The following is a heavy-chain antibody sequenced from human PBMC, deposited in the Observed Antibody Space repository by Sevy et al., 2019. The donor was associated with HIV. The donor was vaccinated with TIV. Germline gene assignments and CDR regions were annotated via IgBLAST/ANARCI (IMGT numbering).Heavy chain of an antibody. CDR3: AKNVRTTESAFDI. CDR2: IIPIFGTA. Sequence: GASVKVSCKASGGTFSSYAISWVRQAPGQGLEWMGGIIPIFGTANYAQKFQGRVTITADKSTSTAYMELSSLRSEDTAVYYCAKNVRTTESAFDIWGQGTMVTVSS. CDR1: GGTFSSYA. J-gene: IGHJ3*02. D-gene: IGHD1-7*01. V-gene: IGHV1-69*06.